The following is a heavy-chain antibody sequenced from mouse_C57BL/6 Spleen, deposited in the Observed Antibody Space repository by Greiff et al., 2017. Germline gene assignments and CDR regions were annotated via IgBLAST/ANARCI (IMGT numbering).Heavy chain of an antibody. Sequence: VQGVESGPGLVAPSQSLSITCTVSGFSLTSYGVHWVRQPPGKGLEWLVVIWSDGSTTYTSALKSRLSISKDKSKSQVFVKMNSLQTDDTAMYYCARHDDYGDRLRAYWGQGTLVTVSA. V-gene: IGHV2-6-1*01. CDR1: GFSLTSYG. CDR3: ARHDDYGDRLRAY. J-gene: IGHJ3*01. CDR2: IWSDGST. D-gene: IGHD2-4*01.